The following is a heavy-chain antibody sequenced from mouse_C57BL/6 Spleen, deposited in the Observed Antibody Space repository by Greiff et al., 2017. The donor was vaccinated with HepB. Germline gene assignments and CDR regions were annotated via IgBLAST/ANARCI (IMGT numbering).Heavy chain of an antibody. J-gene: IGHJ2*01. V-gene: IGHV1-82*01. CDR3: ARRGMVTRGYYFDY. Sequence: VQLQQSGPELVKPGASVKISCKASGYAFSSSWMNWVKQRPGKGLEWIGRIYPGDGDTNYNGKFKGKATLTADKSSSTAYMQLSSLTSEDSAVYFCARRGMVTRGYYFDYWGQGTTLTVSS. CDR2: IYPGDGDT. D-gene: IGHD2-2*01. CDR1: GYAFSSSW.